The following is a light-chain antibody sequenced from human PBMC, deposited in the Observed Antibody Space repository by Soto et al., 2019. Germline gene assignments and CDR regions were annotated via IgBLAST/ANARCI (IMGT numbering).Light chain of an antibody. CDR1: QGIRND. Sequence: IQMTQSPSSLSASVGDRVTITCRASQGIRNDLGWYQQKPGKAPKLLIYKASSLESGVPSRFSGSGSGTEFTLTISSLQPDDFATYYCQQYNSRTFGQGTKVDIK. CDR2: KAS. J-gene: IGKJ1*01. V-gene: IGKV1-17*01. CDR3: QQYNSRT.